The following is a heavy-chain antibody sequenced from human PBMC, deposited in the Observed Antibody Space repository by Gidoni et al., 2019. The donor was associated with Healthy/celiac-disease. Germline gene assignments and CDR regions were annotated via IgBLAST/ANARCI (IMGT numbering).Heavy chain of an antibody. J-gene: IGHJ6*02. Sequence: EVQLVESGGGLVQPGSSLRLSCAASGFTFHDYAMHWVRQAPGKGLEWVSGISWNSGSIGYADSVKGRFTISRDNAKNSLYLQMNSLRAEDTALYYCAKSNRYNWKGGGMDVWGQGTTVTVSS. V-gene: IGHV3-9*01. D-gene: IGHD1-20*01. CDR3: AKSNRYNWKGGGMDV. CDR2: ISWNSGSI. CDR1: GFTFHDYA.